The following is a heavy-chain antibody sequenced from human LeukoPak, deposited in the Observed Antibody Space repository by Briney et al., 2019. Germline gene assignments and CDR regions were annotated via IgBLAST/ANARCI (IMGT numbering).Heavy chain of an antibody. Sequence: GGSLRLSCEASGFTFDDYGMSWVRQPPGKGLEWVSGINRNGGSTDYADSVKGRFTISRDNAKNSHFLQMNSLRVEDTALYYCARGFRNGPFDCWGQGTLVTVPS. CDR1: GFTFDDYG. CDR3: ARGFRNGPFDC. J-gene: IGHJ4*02. V-gene: IGHV3-20*04. CDR2: INRNGGST. D-gene: IGHD2-8*01.